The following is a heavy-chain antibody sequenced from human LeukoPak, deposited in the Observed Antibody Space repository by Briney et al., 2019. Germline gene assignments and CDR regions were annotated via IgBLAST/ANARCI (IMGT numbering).Heavy chain of an antibody. V-gene: IGHV4-59*01. Sequence: SETLSLTCTVSGGSFSHYYWSWIPQPRGKRLEWMGYIYYSGRADHNPSLKSRVTMSVDASKNQFSLQLSSVTSADTAVYYCASHAMDVWGQGTTVTVSS. J-gene: IGHJ6*02. CDR2: IYYSGRA. CDR3: ASHAMDV. CDR1: GGSFSHYY. D-gene: IGHD2-2*01.